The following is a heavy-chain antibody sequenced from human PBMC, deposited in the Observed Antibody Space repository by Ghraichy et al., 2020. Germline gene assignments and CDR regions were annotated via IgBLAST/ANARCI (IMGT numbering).Heavy chain of an antibody. V-gene: IGHV3-23*01. CDR2: ISNSGDRT. J-gene: IGHJ4*02. D-gene: IGHD5-18*01. Sequence: GGSLRLSCVASGFTFSSYAMSWVRQAPGKGLEWVSAISNSGDRTFYADSVKGRFTISRDNSKSTLYLQMNSLRAEDTAVYYCAKDGSVGYSYGFLVYWGQGTLVTVSS. CDR3: AKDGSVGYSYGFLVY. CDR1: GFTFSSYA.